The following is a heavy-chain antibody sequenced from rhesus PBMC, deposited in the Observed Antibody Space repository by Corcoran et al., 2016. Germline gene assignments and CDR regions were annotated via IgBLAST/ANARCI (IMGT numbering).Heavy chain of an antibody. CDR2: IGGSSGST. CDR1: GGPISGYY. D-gene: IGHD1-44*01. V-gene: IGHV4S5*01. CDR3: VTGARSGGDNRFDV. Sequence: QVQLQESGPGLVKPSATLSLTCAVSGGPISGYYWNWLRPPPGKGLEWIGYIGGSSGSTYYNPSFKSRVTISTDTSKNQFSLKLSSVTAADTAVYYCVTGARSGGDNRFDVWGPGVLVTVSS. J-gene: IGHJ5-1*01.